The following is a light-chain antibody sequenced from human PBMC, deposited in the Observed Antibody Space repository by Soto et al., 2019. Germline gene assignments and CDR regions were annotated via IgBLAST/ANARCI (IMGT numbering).Light chain of an antibody. CDR1: QSVSRN. V-gene: IGKV3-15*01. Sequence: EIVMTQSPATLSVSPGERATLSCRASQSVSRNLAWYQQKPGQAPRLLIYAASTRATGIPARFSGSGSGTEFTLTICSLQSEDFAIDYCQQYNNWPPLTFGGGTKVEIK. J-gene: IGKJ4*01. CDR2: AAS. CDR3: QQYNNWPPLT.